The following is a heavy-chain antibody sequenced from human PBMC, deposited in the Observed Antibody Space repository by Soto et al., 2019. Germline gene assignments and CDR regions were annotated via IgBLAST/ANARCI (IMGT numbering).Heavy chain of an antibody. CDR2: IYYSGST. J-gene: IGHJ5*02. CDR3: ARDSIVGAAGNPFDP. V-gene: IGHV4-61*01. D-gene: IGHD1-26*01. CDR1: GGSVSSGSYY. Sequence: QVQLQESGPGLVKPSETLSLTCTVSGGSVSSGSYYWSWIRQPPGKGLEWIGYIYYSGSTNYNPSLKSRVTISVDTSKNQFSLKLSSVTAADTAVYYCARDSIVGAAGNPFDPWGQGTLVTVSS.